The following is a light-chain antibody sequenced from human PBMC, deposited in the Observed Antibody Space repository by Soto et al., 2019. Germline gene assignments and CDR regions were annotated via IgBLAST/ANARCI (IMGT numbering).Light chain of an antibody. CDR1: QSVSSN. J-gene: IGKJ4*01. CDR3: QQYNNWPLT. CDR2: GAS. Sequence: EIVLTQSPATLSVSPGERATLSCRASQSVSSNLAWYQQKPGQAPRLLIYGASTRATGIPARFSSSGSGTEFTLTISSLQSEDFAVYYCQQYNNWPLTFGGGTKVDIK. V-gene: IGKV3-15*01.